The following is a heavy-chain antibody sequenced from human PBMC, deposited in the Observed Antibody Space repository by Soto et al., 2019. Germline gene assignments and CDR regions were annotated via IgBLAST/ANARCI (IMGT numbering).Heavy chain of an antibody. CDR3: AKDQAAAAGPLDD. CDR1: GFTFSNYA. J-gene: IGHJ4*02. D-gene: IGHD6-13*01. CDR2: ISNSGGST. V-gene: IGHV3-23*01. Sequence: GGSLRLSCAASGFTFSNYAMSWVRQAPGKGLEWVSAISNSGGSTYYADSVKGRFTISRDNSKNTLYLQMNSLRAEDTALYYCAKDQAAAAGPLDDWGQGTLVTVSS.